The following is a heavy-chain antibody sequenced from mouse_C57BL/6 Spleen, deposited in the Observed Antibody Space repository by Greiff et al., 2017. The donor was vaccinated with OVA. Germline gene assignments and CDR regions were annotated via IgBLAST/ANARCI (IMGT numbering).Heavy chain of an antibody. CDR3: ARYHGSNYFDY. CDR2: IDPSDSYT. V-gene: IGHV1-50*01. J-gene: IGHJ2*01. CDR1: GYTFTSYW. D-gene: IGHD1-1*01. Sequence: VQLQQPGAELVKPGASVKLSCKASGYTFTSYWMQWVKQRPGQGLEWIGEIDPSDSYTNYNQKFKGKATLTVDTSSSTAYMQLSSLTSEDSAVYYCARYHGSNYFDYWGQGTTLTVSS.